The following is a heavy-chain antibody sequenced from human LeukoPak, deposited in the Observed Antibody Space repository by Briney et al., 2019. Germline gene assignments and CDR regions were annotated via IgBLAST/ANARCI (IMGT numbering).Heavy chain of an antibody. V-gene: IGHV3-48*01. J-gene: IGHJ3*02. CDR3: ARDADFDTYCGGDCYCCAFDI. CDR1: GFTFSSYS. Sequence: GGSLRLSCAASGFTFSSYSMNWVRQAPGKGLEWVSYISSSSSTIYYADSAKGRFTISRDNAKNSLYLQMNSLRAEDTAVYYCARDADFDTYCGGDCYCCAFDIWGQGTMVTVSS. D-gene: IGHD2-21*01. CDR2: ISSSSSTI.